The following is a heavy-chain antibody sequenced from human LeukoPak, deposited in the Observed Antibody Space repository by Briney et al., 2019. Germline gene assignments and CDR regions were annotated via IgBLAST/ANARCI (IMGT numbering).Heavy chain of an antibody. V-gene: IGHV3-74*03. D-gene: IGHD1-14*01. CDR1: GFTFSNYW. Sequence: GGSLRLSCAASGFTFSNYWMHWVRQAPGKGLVWVSRINTDGSITTYADSVEGRFSGSRDNAKNTLYSQMNSMRVEDTAVYYCARGYSRSWFDPWGQGTLVTVSS. CDR2: INTDGSIT. J-gene: IGHJ5*02. CDR3: ARGYSRSWFDP.